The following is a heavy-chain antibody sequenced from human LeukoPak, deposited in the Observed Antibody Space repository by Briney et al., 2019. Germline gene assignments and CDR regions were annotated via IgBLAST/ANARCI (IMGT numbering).Heavy chain of an antibody. CDR2: MFVTGST. J-gene: IGHJ4*02. V-gene: IGHV4-4*07. CDR1: GGSLSSYY. D-gene: IGHD2-2*02. CDR3: ARDGYTSAWADPEFFDY. Sequence: SDTLSLTCTVSGGSLSSYYWSWIRRPAGKGLEWIGRMFVTGSTNYNPSLRGRVTMSIDKTKNQFSLELTSVTAADTAVYYCARDGYTSAWADPEFFDYWGQGTLATVSS.